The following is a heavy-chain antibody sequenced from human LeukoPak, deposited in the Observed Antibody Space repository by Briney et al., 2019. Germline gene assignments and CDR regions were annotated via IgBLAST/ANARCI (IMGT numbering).Heavy chain of an antibody. CDR2: INHSGST. Sequence: SETLSLTCTVSGDSISSYYWSWIRQPPGKGLEWIGEINHSGSTNYNPSLKSRVTISVDTSKNQFSLKLSSVTAADTAVYYCVRAKGDYWGPGTLVTVSS. CDR3: VRAKGDY. J-gene: IGHJ4*02. V-gene: IGHV4-34*01. CDR1: GDSISSYY.